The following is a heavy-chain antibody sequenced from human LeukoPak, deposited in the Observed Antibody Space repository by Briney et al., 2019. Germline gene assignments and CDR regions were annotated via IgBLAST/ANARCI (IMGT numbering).Heavy chain of an antibody. V-gene: IGHV4-4*07. CDR2: IFTTGST. Sequence: SETLSLTCTVSGGSIGNFYWNWIRQPAGKGLEWIGRIFTTGSTNYNPSLKSRVTMSVATSKNQLSLRLSSVTAADTAVYYCARVLYSSSWYLYYFDYWGQGTLVTVSS. D-gene: IGHD6-13*01. CDR3: ARVLYSSSWYLYYFDY. J-gene: IGHJ4*02. CDR1: GGSIGNFY.